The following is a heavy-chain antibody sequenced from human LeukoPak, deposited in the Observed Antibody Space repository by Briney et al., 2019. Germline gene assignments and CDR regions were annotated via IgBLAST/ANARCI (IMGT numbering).Heavy chain of an antibody. Sequence: GRSLRLSCAASGFTFSSYGMHWVRQAPGKGLEWVAVIWYDGSNKYYADSVKGRFTISRDNSKNTLYLQMNSLRAEDTAVYYCAKDFGYCSSTSCSGFDYWGQGTLVTVSS. CDR2: IWYDGSNK. V-gene: IGHV3-33*06. CDR1: GFTFSSYG. CDR3: AKDFGYCSSTSCSGFDY. J-gene: IGHJ4*02. D-gene: IGHD2-2*01.